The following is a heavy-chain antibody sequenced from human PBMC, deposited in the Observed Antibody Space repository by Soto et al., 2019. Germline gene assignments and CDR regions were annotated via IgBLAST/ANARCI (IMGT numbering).Heavy chain of an antibody. CDR3: ARDCSGGSCFSDHFDY. J-gene: IGHJ4*02. CDR1: GFTFSSYS. CDR2: ISSSSSYI. D-gene: IGHD2-15*01. Sequence: GGSLRLSCAASGFTFSSYSMNWVRQAPGKGLEWVSSISSSSSYIYYADSVKGRFTISRDNAKNSLYLQMNSLRAEDTAVYYCARDCSGGSCFSDHFDYWGQGTLVTVSS. V-gene: IGHV3-21*01.